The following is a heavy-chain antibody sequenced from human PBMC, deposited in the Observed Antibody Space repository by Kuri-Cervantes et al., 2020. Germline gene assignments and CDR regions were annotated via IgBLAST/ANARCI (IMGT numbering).Heavy chain of an antibody. CDR2: IPYDGSNK. CDR3: ARDRMAAYYDFWSGYYRSDYYGMDV. Sequence: GGSLRLSCAASGFTFSSYAMHWVRQAPGKGLEWVAVIPYDGSNKYYADSVKGRFTISRDNSKNTLYLQMNSLRAEDTAVYYCARDRMAAYYDFWSGYYRSDYYGMDVWGQGTTVTVSS. V-gene: IGHV3-30-3*01. D-gene: IGHD3-3*01. J-gene: IGHJ6*02. CDR1: GFTFSSYA.